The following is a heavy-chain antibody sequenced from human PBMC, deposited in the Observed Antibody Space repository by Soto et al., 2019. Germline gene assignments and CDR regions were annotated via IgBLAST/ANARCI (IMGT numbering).Heavy chain of an antibody. V-gene: IGHV1-69*13. D-gene: IGHD5-18*01. Sequence: SVKVSCKASGGTFSSYAISWVRQAPGQGLEWMGGIIPIFGTANYAQKFQGRVTITADESTSTAYMELSSLRSEDTAVYYCARGKSDTANYFDYWGQGTMVTVYS. CDR2: IIPIFGTA. CDR1: GGTFSSYA. J-gene: IGHJ4*02. CDR3: ARGKSDTANYFDY.